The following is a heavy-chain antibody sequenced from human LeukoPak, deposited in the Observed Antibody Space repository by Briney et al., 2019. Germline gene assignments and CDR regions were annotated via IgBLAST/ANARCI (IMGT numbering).Heavy chain of an antibody. D-gene: IGHD6-13*01. CDR2: ISSSSSYI. J-gene: IGHJ5*02. CDR1: GSPFVSNR. V-gene: IGHV3-21*01. CDR3: ARDLAAAGRWFDP. Sequence: GGPLSLSGAALGSPFVSNRINWAPQAPGRGLDWVSSISSSSSYIYYADSVKGRFTISRDNAKNSLYLQMNSLRAEDTAVYYCARDLAAAGRWFDPWGQGTLVTVSS.